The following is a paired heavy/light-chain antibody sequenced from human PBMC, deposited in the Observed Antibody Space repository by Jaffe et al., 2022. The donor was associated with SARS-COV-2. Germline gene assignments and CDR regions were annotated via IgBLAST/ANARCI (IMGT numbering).Light chain of an antibody. CDR3: QQLNSYPPLFT. J-gene: IGKJ3*01. CDR2: AAS. V-gene: IGKV1-9*01. CDR1: QGISSY. Sequence: DIQLTQSPSFLSASVGDRVTITCRASQGISSYLAWYQQKPGKAPKLLIYAASTLQSGVPSRFSGSGSGTEFTLTISSLQPEDFATYYCQQLNSYPPLFTFGPGTKVDIK.
Heavy chain of an antibody. CDR1: GFTFSSYA. CDR3: AKTEALYYYDSSGYYYYFDY. V-gene: IGHV3-23*01. Sequence: EVQLLESGGGLVQPGGSLRLSCAASGFTFSSYAMSWVRQAPGKGLEWVSAISGSGGSTYYADSVKGRFTISRDNSKNTLYLQMNSLRAEDTAVYYCAKTEALYYYDSSGYYYYFDYWGQGTLVTVSS. D-gene: IGHD3-22*01. CDR2: ISGSGGST. J-gene: IGHJ4*02.